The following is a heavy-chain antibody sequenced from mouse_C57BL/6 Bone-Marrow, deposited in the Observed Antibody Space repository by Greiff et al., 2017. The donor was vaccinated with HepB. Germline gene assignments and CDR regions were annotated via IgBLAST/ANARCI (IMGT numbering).Heavy chain of an antibody. V-gene: IGHV5-4*01. D-gene: IGHD1-1*01. CDR3: ARDPYYYGSSYNWYFDV. J-gene: IGHJ1*03. Sequence: EVQVVESGGGLVQPGGSLKLSCAASGFTFSSYAMSWVRQTPEKRLEWVATISDGGSYTYYPDNVKGRFTISRDNAKNNLYLQMSHLKSEDTAMYYCARDPYYYGSSYNWYFDVWGTGTTVTVSS. CDR2: ISDGGSYT. CDR1: GFTFSSYA.